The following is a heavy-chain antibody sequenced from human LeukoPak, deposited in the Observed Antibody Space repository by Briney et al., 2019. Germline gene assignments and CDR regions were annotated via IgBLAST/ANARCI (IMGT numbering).Heavy chain of an antibody. CDR3: AKGGVEDAFDI. CDR2: ISWNSGSI. J-gene: IGHJ3*02. D-gene: IGHD3-3*01. Sequence: GGSLRLSCAAAGFTFDDYAMHWVRQAPGKGLEWVSGISWNSGSIGYADSVKGRFTISRDNAKNSLYLQMNSLRAEDTALYYCAKGGVEDAFDIWGQGTMVTVSS. V-gene: IGHV3-9*01. CDR1: GFTFDDYA.